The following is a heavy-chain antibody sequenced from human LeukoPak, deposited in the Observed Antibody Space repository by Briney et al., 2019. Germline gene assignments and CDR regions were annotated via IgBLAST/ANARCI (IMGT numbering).Heavy chain of an antibody. V-gene: IGHV3-11*01. CDR2: ISSSGSTI. J-gene: IGHJ3*02. Sequence: PGGSLRLSCAASGFTFSDYYMSWIRQAPGKGLAWVSYISSSGSTIYYADSVKGRFTISRDNAKNSLYLQMNRLRAEDTAVYYCARDGRGYNSPALDIWGQGTMVTVSS. CDR3: ARDGRGYNSPALDI. CDR1: GFTFSDYY. D-gene: IGHD5-18*01.